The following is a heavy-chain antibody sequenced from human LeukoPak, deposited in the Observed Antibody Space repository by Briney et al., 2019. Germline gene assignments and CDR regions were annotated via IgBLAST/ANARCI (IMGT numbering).Heavy chain of an antibody. D-gene: IGHD3-10*01. J-gene: IGHJ4*02. CDR1: GFTFSTYS. V-gene: IGHV3-21*01. Sequence: PGGFLRLSCAASGFTFSTYSMNWVRQAPGKGLEWVSSISSSSSYIYYADSVKGRFTISRDNAKNSLYLQMNSLRAEDTAVYYCARDEEWFGEAGFDYWGQGTLVTVSS. CDR2: ISSSSSYI. CDR3: ARDEEWFGEAGFDY.